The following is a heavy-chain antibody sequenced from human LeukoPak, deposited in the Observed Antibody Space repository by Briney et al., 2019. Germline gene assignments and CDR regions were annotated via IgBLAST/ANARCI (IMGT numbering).Heavy chain of an antibody. V-gene: IGHV3-7*04. CDR2: IKHDGSEI. J-gene: IGHJ4*02. Sequence: GGSLRLSCAASGFTFSSYWVSWVRQAPGKGLEWVANIKHDGSEIYSVDSVKGRFTFSRDNAKNSLYLQMNSLRAEDTAVYYCARSRYCSGGSCYSDYWGQGTLVTVSS. CDR3: ARSRYCSGGSCYSDY. CDR1: GFTFSSYW. D-gene: IGHD2-15*01.